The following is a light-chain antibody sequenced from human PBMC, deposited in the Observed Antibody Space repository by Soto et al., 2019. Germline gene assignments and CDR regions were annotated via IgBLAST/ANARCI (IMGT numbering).Light chain of an antibody. Sequence: QSAPTQPASVSGSPGQSITISCTGTSSDIGSHDYVSWYQHHPGKAPKLIIYEVTNRPSGVSDRFSGSKSGSTASLTISGLQAEDEADYHCTSYTSNTALVFRTGTKLTVL. V-gene: IGLV2-14*01. CDR2: EVT. CDR1: SSDIGSHDY. CDR3: TSYTSNTALV. J-gene: IGLJ1*01.